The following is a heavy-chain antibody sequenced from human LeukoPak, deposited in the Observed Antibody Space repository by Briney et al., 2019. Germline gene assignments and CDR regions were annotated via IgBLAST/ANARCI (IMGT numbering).Heavy chain of an antibody. J-gene: IGHJ4*02. CDR3: ARHGYYDSGSYYNFDY. CDR1: GGSISSSNYY. V-gene: IGHV4-39*01. Sequence: PSETLSLTCTVSGGSISSSNYYWGWIRQPPGKGLEWNGSIYYSGSTYYNPSLKSRVTISVDTPKNQFSLKLSSVTAADTAVYYCARHGYYDSGSYYNFDYWGQGTLVTVSS. CDR2: IYYSGST. D-gene: IGHD3-10*01.